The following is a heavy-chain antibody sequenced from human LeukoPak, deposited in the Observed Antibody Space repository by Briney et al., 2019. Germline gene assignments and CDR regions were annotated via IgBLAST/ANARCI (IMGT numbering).Heavy chain of an antibody. V-gene: IGHV3-48*04. CDR2: ISSSGSTI. J-gene: IGHJ4*02. CDR3: ARLKGRDSSGPEVY. Sequence: GGSLRLSCEASGFTFDYYGMNWVRQAPGKGLEWVSYISSSGSTIYYADSVKGRFTISRDNAKNSLYLQMNSLRAEDTAVYYCARLKGRDSSGPEVYWGQGTLVTVSS. D-gene: IGHD3-22*01. CDR1: GFTFDYYG.